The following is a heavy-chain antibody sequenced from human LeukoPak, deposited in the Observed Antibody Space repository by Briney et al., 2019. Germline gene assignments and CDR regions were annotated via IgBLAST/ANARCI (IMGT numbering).Heavy chain of an antibody. V-gene: IGHV1-2*02. J-gene: IGHJ5*02. CDR2: INPNSGGT. D-gene: IGHD2-2*02. Sequence: GASVKVSCKASGYTFTGYYMHWVRQAPGQGLEWMGWINPNSGGTNYAQKFQGRVTMTRNTYISTAYMELSRLRSDDTAVYYCARDRGYCSSTSCYIWFDPWGQGTLVTVSS. CDR3: ARDRGYCSSTSCYIWFDP. CDR1: GYTFTGYY.